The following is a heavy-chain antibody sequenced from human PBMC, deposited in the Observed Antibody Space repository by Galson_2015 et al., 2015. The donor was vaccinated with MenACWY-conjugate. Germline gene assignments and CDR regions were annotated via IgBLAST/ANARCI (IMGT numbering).Heavy chain of an antibody. CDR2: SRDNTNSYTT. CDR3: VRTLTPVTTVASH. Sequence: LSCAASGFTFSDPSLAWVRQAPGTGLEWVGRSRDNTNSYTTEYAASVKGRFTISRDHSKNSLYLHMNSLKTEDTAVYYCVRTLTPVTTVASHWGQGTLVTVSS. J-gene: IGHJ4*02. CDR1: GFTFSDPS. D-gene: IGHD4-17*01. V-gene: IGHV3-72*01.